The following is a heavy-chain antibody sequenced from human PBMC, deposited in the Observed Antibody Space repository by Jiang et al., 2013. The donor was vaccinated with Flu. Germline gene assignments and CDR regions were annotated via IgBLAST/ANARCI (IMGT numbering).Heavy chain of an antibody. CDR2: TYYRSKWYN. D-gene: IGHD7-27*01. Sequence: SNSAAWNWIRQSPSRGLEWLGRTYYRSKWYNDYAVSVKSRITINPDTSKNQFSLQLNSVTPEDTAVYYCARARLGISYYYYGMDVWGQGTTVTVSS. CDR3: ARARLGISYYYYGMDV. V-gene: IGHV6-1*01. CDR1: SNSAA. J-gene: IGHJ6*02.